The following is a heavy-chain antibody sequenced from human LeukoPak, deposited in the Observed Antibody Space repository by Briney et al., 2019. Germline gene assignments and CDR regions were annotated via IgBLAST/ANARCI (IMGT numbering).Heavy chain of an antibody. J-gene: IGHJ4*02. Sequence: GGSLRLSCAASGFTFSSYGMHWVRQAPGKGLEWVAHIEGDGTSNKYVDSVKGRFTISRDNTKNSLFLQLNSLRAEDTAVYYCVRDRGWFHFDLWGQGTLVTVSS. D-gene: IGHD3-10*01. CDR2: IEGDGTSN. CDR1: GFTFSSYG. CDR3: VRDRGWFHFDL. V-gene: IGHV3-7*01.